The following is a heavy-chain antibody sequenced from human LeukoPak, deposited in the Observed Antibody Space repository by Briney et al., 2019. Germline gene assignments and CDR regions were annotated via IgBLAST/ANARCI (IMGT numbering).Heavy chain of an antibody. D-gene: IGHD6-19*01. CDR1: GYSISNGYY. Sequence: PSETLSLTCTVSGYSISNGYYWAWLRQPPGKGLEWIGSIYHSGSTYYNPSLNSRVTISVDTSKNQFSLKLSSVTATDTAVYYCARERSGWPETLDYWGQGTLVTVSS. CDR2: IYHSGST. CDR3: ARERSGWPETLDY. V-gene: IGHV4-38-2*02. J-gene: IGHJ4*02.